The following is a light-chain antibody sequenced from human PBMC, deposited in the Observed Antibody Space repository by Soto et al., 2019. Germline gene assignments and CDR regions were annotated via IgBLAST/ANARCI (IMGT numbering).Light chain of an antibody. CDR3: SSYRSSGTWV. CDR2: EVS. Sequence: QSALTQRASVSGSPGQSITISCTGTSSDVGGYDYVSWYQQHPGKAPKLMIYEVSNRPSGISNRFSGSKSGNTASLTISGLQAEDEADYYCSSYRSSGTWVFGGGTKLTVL. V-gene: IGLV2-14*01. J-gene: IGLJ3*02. CDR1: SSDVGGYDY.